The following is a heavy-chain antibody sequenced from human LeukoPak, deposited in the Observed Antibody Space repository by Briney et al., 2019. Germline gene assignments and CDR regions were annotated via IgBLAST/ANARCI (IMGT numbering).Heavy chain of an antibody. CDR1: GGSISSYY. D-gene: IGHD6-13*01. CDR3: ARDIADPYYYYMDV. J-gene: IGHJ6*03. V-gene: IGHV4-59*01. Sequence: SETLSLTCTVSGGSISSYYWSWIRQPPGKGLEWIGYIYYSGSTNYNPSLKSRVTISLDTSKNQFSLKLTSVTAADTAVYYCARDIADPYYYYMDVWGKGTTVTVSS. CDR2: IYYSGST.